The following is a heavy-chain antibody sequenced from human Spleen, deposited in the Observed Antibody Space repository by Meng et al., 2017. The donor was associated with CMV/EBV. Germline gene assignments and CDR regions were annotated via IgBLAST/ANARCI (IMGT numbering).Heavy chain of an antibody. J-gene: IGHJ4*02. CDR3: AKVGALDYDNHLPPAEKNFLDS. CDR1: GFTFNRNS. CDR2: ISSSSSNI. D-gene: IGHD4-17*01. Sequence: GGSLRLSCAASGFTFNRNSMHWVRQAPGGGLEWLSSISSSSSNIYYADSVQGRFTVPRDNAKNSLYLQMNSLRADDTAVYYCAKVGALDYDNHLPPAEKNFLDSWGQGTLVTVSS. V-gene: IGHV3-21*01.